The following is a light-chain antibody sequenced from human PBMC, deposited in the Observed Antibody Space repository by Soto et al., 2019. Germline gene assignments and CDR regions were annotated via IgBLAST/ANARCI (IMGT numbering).Light chain of an antibody. CDR3: SSYTSISTYV. CDR2: DVS. V-gene: IGLV2-14*01. J-gene: IGLJ1*01. CDR1: RSDVGGFNF. Sequence: QSVLTQPASVSGSPGQSITISCTGTRSDVGGFNFVSWYQQHPDKAPKVLIYDVSDRPSGVSNRFSGSKSGNTASLTISGLQAEDEADYYCSSYTSISTYVFGTGTKLTVL.